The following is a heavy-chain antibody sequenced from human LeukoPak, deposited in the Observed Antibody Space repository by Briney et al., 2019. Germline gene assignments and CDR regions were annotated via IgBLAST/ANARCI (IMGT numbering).Heavy chain of an antibody. Sequence: GGSLRLSCAASEFTFNTYAMSWVRQAPGKGLEWVSTVSLSGGSTYYADSVKGRFTISRDNSKNTLYLQLNSLRAEDTAVYYCAKATGYLSWGQGTLVTVSS. D-gene: IGHD1-14*01. CDR2: VSLSGGST. CDR3: AKATGYLS. CDR1: EFTFNTYA. V-gene: IGHV3-23*01. J-gene: IGHJ4*02.